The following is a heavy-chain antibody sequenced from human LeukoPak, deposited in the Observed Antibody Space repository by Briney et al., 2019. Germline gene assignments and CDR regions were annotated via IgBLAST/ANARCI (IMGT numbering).Heavy chain of an antibody. Sequence: GGSLRLSCAASGFTFSSYAMHWVRQAPGKGLEWVAVISYDGSNKYYADSVKGRFTISRDNSKNTLYLQMNSLRAEDTAVYYCARGSTYYDSSGQVPFDYWGQGTLVTVSS. D-gene: IGHD3-22*01. CDR2: ISYDGSNK. CDR1: GFTFSSYA. V-gene: IGHV3-30-3*01. CDR3: ARGSTYYDSSGQVPFDY. J-gene: IGHJ4*02.